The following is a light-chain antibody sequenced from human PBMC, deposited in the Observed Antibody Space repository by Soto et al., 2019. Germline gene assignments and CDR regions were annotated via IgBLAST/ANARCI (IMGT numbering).Light chain of an antibody. J-gene: IGLJ2*01. V-gene: IGLV1-51*01. CDR1: SSNIGKNY. CDR2: DND. Sequence: QSVLTQPPSVSAAPGQKVTISCSGSSSNIGKNYVFWYQQLPGTAPKLLIYDNDKRPSGIPDRFSGSKSGTSATLGITGLQTGDEADYYCATWDRSLSVGVFGGGTKLTVL. CDR3: ATWDRSLSVGV.